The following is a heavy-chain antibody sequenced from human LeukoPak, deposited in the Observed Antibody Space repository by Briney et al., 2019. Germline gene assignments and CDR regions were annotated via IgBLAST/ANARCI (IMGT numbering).Heavy chain of an antibody. J-gene: IGHJ4*02. CDR3: GKHDSASDY. CDR2: TRSDGSGE. V-gene: IGHV3-30*02. CDR1: GFIFSTYG. Sequence: GGSLRLSCVASGFIFSTYGMHWVRQAPGKGLEWVAFTRSDGSGEYYTDSVKGRFTISRDNSKNTLYLQINSLRVEDTAVYYCGKHDSASDYWGQGTLVTVSS. D-gene: IGHD1-26*01.